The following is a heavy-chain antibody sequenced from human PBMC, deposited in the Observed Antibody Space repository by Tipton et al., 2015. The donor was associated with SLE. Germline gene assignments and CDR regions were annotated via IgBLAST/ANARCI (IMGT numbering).Heavy chain of an antibody. CDR2: IYHSGST. D-gene: IGHD2-15*01. CDR3: ARLYCSGGSCYQIDY. Sequence: LRLSCAVSGYSISSGYYWGWIRQPLGKGLEWIGSIYHSGSTYYNPSLKSRATISVDTSKNQFSLKLSSVTAADTAVYYCARLYCSGGSCYQIDYWGQGTLVTVSS. V-gene: IGHV4-38-2*01. J-gene: IGHJ4*02. CDR1: GYSISSGYY.